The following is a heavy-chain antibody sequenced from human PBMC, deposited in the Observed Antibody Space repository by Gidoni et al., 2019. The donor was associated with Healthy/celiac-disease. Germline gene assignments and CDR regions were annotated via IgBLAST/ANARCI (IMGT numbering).Heavy chain of an antibody. D-gene: IGHD2-2*01. CDR3: AVIPAAHDAFDI. J-gene: IGHJ3*02. V-gene: IGHV3-21*01. Sequence: EVQLVESGGGLVKPGGSLRLSCAASGFPFSSYSMNWVRQAPGKGLEWVSSISSSSSYIYYADSVKGRFTISRDNAKNSLYLQMNSLRAEDTAVYYCAVIPAAHDAFDIWGQGTMVTVSS. CDR1: GFPFSSYS. CDR2: ISSSSSYI.